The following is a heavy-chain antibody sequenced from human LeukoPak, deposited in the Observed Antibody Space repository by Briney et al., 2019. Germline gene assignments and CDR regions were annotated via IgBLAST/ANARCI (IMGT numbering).Heavy chain of an antibody. D-gene: IGHD1-1*01. V-gene: IGHV1-2*02. CDR1: GYTFTGYY. CDR2: INPNSGGT. CDR3: ASQSLENDDAFDI. Sequence: ASVKVSCKASGYTFTGYYMHWVRQAPGQGLEWMGWINPNSGGTNYAQKFQGRVTMTRDTSISTSYMELGRLRSDDTAVYYCASQSLENDDAFDIWGQGTMVTVSS. J-gene: IGHJ3*02.